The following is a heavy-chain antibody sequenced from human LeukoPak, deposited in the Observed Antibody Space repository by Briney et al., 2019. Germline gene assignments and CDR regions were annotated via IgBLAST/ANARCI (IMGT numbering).Heavy chain of an antibody. CDR2: ISYDGSNK. Sequence: GRSLRLSCAASGFTFSSYAMHWVRQAPGKGLEWVAVISYDGSNKYYADSVKGRFTISRDNAKNSLYLQMNSLRAEDTALYYCAKSLDDSSGYPPDYWGQGTLVTVSS. D-gene: IGHD3-22*01. CDR1: GFTFSSYA. V-gene: IGHV3-30-3*02. CDR3: AKSLDDSSGYPPDY. J-gene: IGHJ4*02.